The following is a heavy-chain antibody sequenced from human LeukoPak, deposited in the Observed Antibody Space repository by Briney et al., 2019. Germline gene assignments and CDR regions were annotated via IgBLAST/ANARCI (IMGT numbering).Heavy chain of an antibody. J-gene: IGHJ4*02. CDR3: ARCGTACDY. CDR1: EFTFSSYG. D-gene: IGHD2-15*01. Sequence: GGSLRLSCAASEFTFSSYGMHWVRQAPGKGLEWVAFIGYDGTRKSYTDAVKGRFTISRDNSKNTVYLQMNSLRVEDTAVYYCARCGTACDYWGQGTLVTVSS. V-gene: IGHV3-33*01. CDR2: IGYDGTRK.